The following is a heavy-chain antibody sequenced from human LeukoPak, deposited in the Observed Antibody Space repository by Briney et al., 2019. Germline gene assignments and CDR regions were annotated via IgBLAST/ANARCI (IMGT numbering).Heavy chain of an antibody. J-gene: IGHJ4*02. CDR3: ARGSRYLGYDFDY. V-gene: IGHV4-59*11. D-gene: IGHD5-12*01. CDR1: GGSISSHY. Sequence: SETLSLTCTVSGGSISSHYWSWNRQPPGKGLEWIGYIYYSGSTNYNPSLKSRVTISVDTSKNQFSLKLSSVTAADTAVYYCARGSRYLGYDFDYWGQGTLVTVSS. CDR2: IYYSGST.